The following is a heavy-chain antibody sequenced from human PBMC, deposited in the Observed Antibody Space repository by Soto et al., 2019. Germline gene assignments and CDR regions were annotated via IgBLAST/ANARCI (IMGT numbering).Heavy chain of an antibody. CDR2: IFYSGTT. CDR3: ASGRLRWRYFDY. CDR1: GDSISSGGYF. D-gene: IGHD4-17*01. Sequence: PSETLSLTCTVSGDSISSGGYFWNWIRHHPGKGLEWIGYIFYSGTTFYNPSLKSRLSISVDTSNNQFSLNLTSVTAADTAVYFCASGRLRWRYFDYWGQGALVTVSS. J-gene: IGHJ4*02. V-gene: IGHV4-31*03.